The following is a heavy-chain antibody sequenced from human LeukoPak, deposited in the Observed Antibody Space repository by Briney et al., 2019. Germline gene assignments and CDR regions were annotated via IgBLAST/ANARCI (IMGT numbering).Heavy chain of an antibody. CDR2: ISSSGSTI. D-gene: IGHD5-12*01. Sequence: PGGSLRLSCAASGFTFSDYYMSWIRQATGKGLEWVSYISSSGSTIYYADSVKGRFTISRDNAKNSLYLQMNSLRAEDTAVYYCARPMEPQVDIVADYWGQGTLVTVSS. V-gene: IGHV3-11*04. CDR1: GFTFSDYY. CDR3: ARPMEPQVDIVADY. J-gene: IGHJ4*02.